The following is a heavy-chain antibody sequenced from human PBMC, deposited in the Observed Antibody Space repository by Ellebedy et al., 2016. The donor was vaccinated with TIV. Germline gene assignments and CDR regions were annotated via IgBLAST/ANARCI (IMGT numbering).Heavy chain of an antibody. CDR1: GFTFSTYA. CDR3: ARRSTDFAFDS. V-gene: IGHV3-23*01. Sequence: GESLKISCEASGFTFSTYAMTRVRQAPGQGLEWVSGITGSGAGTYYADSVKGRFTISRDNSKNTLYLQMNSLRAEDTAVYFCARRSTDFAFDSWGQGTLVTVSS. J-gene: IGHJ4*02. CDR2: ITGSGAGT. D-gene: IGHD3/OR15-3a*01.